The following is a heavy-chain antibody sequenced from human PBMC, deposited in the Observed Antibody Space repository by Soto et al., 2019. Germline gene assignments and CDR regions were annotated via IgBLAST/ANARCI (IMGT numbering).Heavy chain of an antibody. J-gene: IGHJ6*02. CDR3: VGGYYDSSGYYYRPQRVYYYYGMDV. CDR1: GFTFSSYA. Sequence: GGSLRLSCAASGFTFSSYAMSWVRQAPGKELEWVSAISGSGGSTYYADSVKGRFTISRDNSKNTLYLQMNSLRAEDTAVYYCVGGYYDSSGYYYRPQRVYYYYGMDVWGQGTTVTVSS. V-gene: IGHV3-23*01. D-gene: IGHD3-22*01. CDR2: ISGSGGST.